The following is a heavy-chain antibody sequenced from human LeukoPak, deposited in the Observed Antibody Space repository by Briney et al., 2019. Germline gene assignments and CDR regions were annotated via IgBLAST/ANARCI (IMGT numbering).Heavy chain of an antibody. V-gene: IGHV1-3*01. CDR3: ARSPASITIFGVVITHFDY. J-gene: IGHJ4*02. CDR1: GYTFTSYA. D-gene: IGHD3-3*01. CDR2: INAGNGNT. Sequence: RASVKVSCKASGYTFTSYAMHWVRQAPGQRHEWMGWINAGNGNTKYSQKFQGRVTITRDTSASTAYMELSSLRSEDTAVYYCARSPASITIFGVVITHFDYWGQGTLVTVSS.